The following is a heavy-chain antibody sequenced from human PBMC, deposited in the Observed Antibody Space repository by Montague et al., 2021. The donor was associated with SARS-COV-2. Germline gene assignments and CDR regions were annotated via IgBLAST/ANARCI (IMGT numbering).Heavy chain of an antibody. V-gene: IGHV4-39*01. CDR3: ARHLAISGPAAVSDY. J-gene: IGHJ4*02. CDR1: GDSISSGYFY. Sequence: SETLSLTCTVSGDSISSGYFYWGWIRQPPGKGLEWVGTIHYSGITYYNPSLKSRVTISVDTSRNQFSLKLSSVTAADTAIYYCARHLAISGPAAVSDYWGQGNLVTVSS. CDR2: IHYSGIT. D-gene: IGHD2-2*01.